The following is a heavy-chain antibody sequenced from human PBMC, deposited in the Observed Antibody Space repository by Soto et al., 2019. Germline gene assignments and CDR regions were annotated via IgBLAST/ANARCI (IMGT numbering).Heavy chain of an antibody. CDR1: GFTFSSYS. D-gene: IGHD3-10*01. Sequence: EVQLVESGGGLVKPGGSLRLSCAASGFTFSSYSMNWVRQAPGKGLEWVSSISSSSSYIYYAASVKGRFTISRDNAKNSLYLQMNSLRAEDTAVYYCARDPTAGWFGESTHHDAFDIWGQGTMVTVSS. V-gene: IGHV3-21*01. CDR3: ARDPTAGWFGESTHHDAFDI. CDR2: ISSSSSYI. J-gene: IGHJ3*02.